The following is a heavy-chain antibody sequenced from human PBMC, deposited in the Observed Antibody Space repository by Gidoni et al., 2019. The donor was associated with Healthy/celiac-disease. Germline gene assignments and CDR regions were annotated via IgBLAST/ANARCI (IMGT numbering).Heavy chain of an antibody. CDR2: IWYDGSKK. CDR3: ARDGSGYGDYVDY. J-gene: IGHJ4*02. Sequence: QVQLVESGGGVVQPGRSLRLSCAASGFTFNNYGMHWVRQAPGKGLEWVAVIWYDGSKKYYADSLKGRFTISRDNSMHTLYLQMNSLRAEDTALYYCARDGSGYGDYVDYWGQGTLVTVSS. V-gene: IGHV3-33*01. D-gene: IGHD4-17*01. CDR1: GFTFNNYG.